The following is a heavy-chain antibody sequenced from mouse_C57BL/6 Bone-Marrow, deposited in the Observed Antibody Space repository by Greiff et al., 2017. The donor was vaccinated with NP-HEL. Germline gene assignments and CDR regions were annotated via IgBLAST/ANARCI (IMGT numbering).Heavy chain of an antibody. CDR3: TTGYSLY. J-gene: IGHJ2*01. Sequence: EVQLQESGAELVRPGASVKLSCTASGFNIKDDYMHWVKQRPEQGLEWIGWIDPENGDTEYASKFQGKATITADTSSNQAYLHLSSLTSEDTAVYYCTTGYSLYWGQGTTLTVSS. CDR2: IDPENGDT. V-gene: IGHV14-4*01. D-gene: IGHD6-1*01. CDR1: GFNIKDDY.